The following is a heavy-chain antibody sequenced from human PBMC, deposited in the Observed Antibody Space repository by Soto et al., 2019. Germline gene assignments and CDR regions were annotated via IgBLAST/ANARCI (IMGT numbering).Heavy chain of an antibody. V-gene: IGHV3-30*18. D-gene: IGHD1-26*01. CDR3: AKEGGLSGSYYISSSYYFDY. CDR2: ISYDGSNT. J-gene: IGHJ4*02. Sequence: GGSLRLSCAASGFTFSSYGMHWVRQAPGKGLEWMAIISYDGSNTYYADSVKGRFTISRDNSKNTLYLQMNSLRAEDTSVYYCAKEGGLSGSYYISSSYYFDYWGQGNLVTVSS. CDR1: GFTFSSYG.